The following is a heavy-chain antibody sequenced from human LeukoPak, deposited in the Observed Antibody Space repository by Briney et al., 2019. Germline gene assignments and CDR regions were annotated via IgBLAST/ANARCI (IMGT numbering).Heavy chain of an antibody. D-gene: IGHD2-21*01. J-gene: IGHJ4*02. CDR3: ARDYSTRYFDS. V-gene: IGHV4-59*01. Sequence: TPSETLSLTCTVSGGSISSYYWRWIRQPRGKGVEWIGYIYDSASTNYNPSLESRVTISVDTSKNQFSLKLSSVTAADTAVYYCARDYSTRYFDSWGQGTLVTVSS. CDR1: GGSISSYY. CDR2: IYDSAST.